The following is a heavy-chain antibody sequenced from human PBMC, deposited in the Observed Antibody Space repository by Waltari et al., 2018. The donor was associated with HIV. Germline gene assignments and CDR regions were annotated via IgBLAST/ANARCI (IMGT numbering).Heavy chain of an antibody. CDR3: ARDPRYGDYFFDY. V-gene: IGHV3-23*01. Sequence: EEQLLESGGGLIQPGGSLSLSCAASGFTFSDYGMAWVRQAPGKGREWVAAIGRTGGSISYADSVKGRFSISRDNSKSTLFLQMDSLRVEDTAVYYCARDPRYGDYFFDYWGQGTLVTVSS. J-gene: IGHJ4*02. D-gene: IGHD4-17*01. CDR2: IGRTGGSI. CDR1: GFTFSDYG.